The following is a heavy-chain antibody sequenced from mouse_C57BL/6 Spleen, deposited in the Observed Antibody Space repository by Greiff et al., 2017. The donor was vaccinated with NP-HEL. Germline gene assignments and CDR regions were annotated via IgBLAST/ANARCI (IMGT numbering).Heavy chain of an antibody. CDR2: IHPNSGST. CDR1: GYTFTSYW. V-gene: IGHV1-64*01. Sequence: QVQLKQPGAELVKPGASVKLSCKASGYTFTSYWMHWVKQRPGQGLEWIGMIHPNSGSTNYNEKFKSKATLTVAKSSSTAYMQLSSLTSEDSAVYYCASSLGYDSWFAYWGQGTLVTVSA. D-gene: IGHD2-2*01. CDR3: ASSLGYDSWFAY. J-gene: IGHJ3*01.